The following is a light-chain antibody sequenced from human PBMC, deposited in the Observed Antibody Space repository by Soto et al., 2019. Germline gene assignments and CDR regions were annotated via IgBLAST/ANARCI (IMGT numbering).Light chain of an antibody. V-gene: IGKV1-9*01. CDR2: AAS. CDR1: QGISSY. J-gene: IGKJ1*01. Sequence: DIQFTQSPSFLSASVGDRGTITCRASQGISSYLAWYQQKPGKAPKLLIYAASTLQSGVPSRCSGRGSGTEFTLTISSLQPEDVATYYCLQDFKYPRTFGQGTKVDIK. CDR3: LQDFKYPRT.